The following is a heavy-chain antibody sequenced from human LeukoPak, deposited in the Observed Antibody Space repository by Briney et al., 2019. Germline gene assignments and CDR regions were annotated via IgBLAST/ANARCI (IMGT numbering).Heavy chain of an antibody. Sequence: ASVKVSCKASGYTFTSYYMHWVRQAPGQGLEWMGIINPSGGSTSYAQKFQGRVTMTRDTSTSTVYMELSSLRSEDTAVYYCARDVQSSTSYCSSTSCYKAAGYWGQGTLVTVSS. V-gene: IGHV1-46*01. CDR2: INPSGGST. D-gene: IGHD2-2*02. J-gene: IGHJ4*02. CDR1: GYTFTSYY. CDR3: ARDVQSSTSYCSSTSCYKAAGY.